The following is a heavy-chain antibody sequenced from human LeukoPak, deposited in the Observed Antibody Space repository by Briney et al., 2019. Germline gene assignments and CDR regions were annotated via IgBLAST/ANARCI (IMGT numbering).Heavy chain of an antibody. CDR3: ARGLSGTRFDY. V-gene: IGHV3-21*01. CDR1: GFXFSSYS. CDR2: ISSSSDYI. Sequence: GSLRLSCAASGFXFSSYSMNWVRQAPGKGLEWVSFISSSSDYIYYADSVKGRFTISRDNAKNSLYLQMNSLRAEDTAVYYCARGLSGTRFDYWGQGTLVTVSS. J-gene: IGHJ4*02. D-gene: IGHD1-7*01.